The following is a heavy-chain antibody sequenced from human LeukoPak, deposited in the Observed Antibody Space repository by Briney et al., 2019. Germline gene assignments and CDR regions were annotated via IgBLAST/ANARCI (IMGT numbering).Heavy chain of an antibody. CDR2: INPNSGGT. CDR1: GYTFTGYY. J-gene: IGHJ4*02. V-gene: IGHV1-2*02. Sequence: ASVKVSCKASGYTFTGYYMHWVRQAPGQGLEWMGWINPNSGGTNYAQKFQGRVTMTRDTSTSTGYMDLSSLRSEGTAVYFCAIEYTGSSYLDHWGQGTLVTVSS. D-gene: IGHD1-26*01. CDR3: AIEYTGSSYLDH.